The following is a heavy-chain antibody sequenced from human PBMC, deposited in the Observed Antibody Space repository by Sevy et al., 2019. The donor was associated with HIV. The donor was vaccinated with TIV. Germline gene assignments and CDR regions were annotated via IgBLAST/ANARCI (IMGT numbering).Heavy chain of an antibody. CDR2: ISSSNNYI. D-gene: IGHD6-6*01. Sequence: GGSLRLSCAASGFTFSSYSMNWVRQAPGKGLEWVSSISSSNNYIYYADSLKGRFTISRDNAKNSQYLQMNSLRAEDTAVYYCARDLREYSISSKYYFDYWGQGILVTVSS. V-gene: IGHV3-21*01. CDR1: GFTFSSYS. CDR3: ARDLREYSISSKYYFDY. J-gene: IGHJ4*02.